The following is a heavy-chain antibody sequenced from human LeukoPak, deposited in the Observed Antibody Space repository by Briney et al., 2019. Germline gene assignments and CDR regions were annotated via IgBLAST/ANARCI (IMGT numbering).Heavy chain of an antibody. D-gene: IGHD5-18*01. Sequence: GGSLRLSCAASGITVTSNHMNWVRQAPGKEMEWDSVIYSGGSTYYADSVKGRFTISRDNSKNTLYLQMDSLRTEDTAVYFCAKLYNYGYINWGQGTLVTVSS. CDR1: GITVTSNH. V-gene: IGHV3-66*01. J-gene: IGHJ4*02. CDR3: AKLYNYGYIN. CDR2: IYSGGST.